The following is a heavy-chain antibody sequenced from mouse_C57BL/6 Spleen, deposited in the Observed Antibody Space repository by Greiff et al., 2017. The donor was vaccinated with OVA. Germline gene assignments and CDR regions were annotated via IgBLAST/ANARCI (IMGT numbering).Heavy chain of an antibody. CDR2: INPGSGGT. CDR1: GYAFTNYL. D-gene: IGHD2-3*01. Sequence: QVQLKESGAELVRPGTSVKVSCKASGYAFTNYLIEWVKQRPGQGLEWIGVINPGSGGTNYNEKFKGKATLTADKSSSTAYMQLSSLTSEDSAVYFCARRWLLRDYAMDYWGQGTSVTVSS. CDR3: ARRWLLRDYAMDY. V-gene: IGHV1-54*01. J-gene: IGHJ4*01.